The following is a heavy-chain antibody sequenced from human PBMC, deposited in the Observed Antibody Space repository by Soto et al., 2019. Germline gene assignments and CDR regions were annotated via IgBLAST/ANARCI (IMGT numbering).Heavy chain of an antibody. CDR2: IIPILDKP. J-gene: IGHJ4*02. Sequence: QVQLVQSGAEVREPGSAVKVSCKASGGTFKMYAMHWVRQAPGQGLEWMGGIIPILDKPTYAQKFQGRVTITVDDSTATAYMELSSRRSGDTAVYYCTRSIGSGGVIGGFDYWGQGTLVTVSS. CDR3: TRSIGSGGVIGGFDY. V-gene: IGHV1-69*01. D-gene: IGHD3-16*02. CDR1: GGTFKMYA.